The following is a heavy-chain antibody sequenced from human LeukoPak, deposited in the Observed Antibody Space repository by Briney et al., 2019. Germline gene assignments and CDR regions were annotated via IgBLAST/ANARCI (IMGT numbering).Heavy chain of an antibody. D-gene: IGHD6-19*01. J-gene: IGHJ4*02. V-gene: IGHV4-30-2*01. CDR3: AGVSEQWLAD. Sequence: SETLSLTCAVSGGSISSGGYSWSWIRQPPGKGLEWIGYIYHSGSTYYNPSLKSRVTISVDRSKNQFSLKLSSVTAADTAVYYCAGVSEQWLADWGQGTLVTVSS. CDR1: GGSISSGGYS. CDR2: IYHSGST.